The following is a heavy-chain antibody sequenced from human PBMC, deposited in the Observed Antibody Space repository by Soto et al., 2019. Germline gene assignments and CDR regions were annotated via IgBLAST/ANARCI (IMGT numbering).Heavy chain of an antibody. CDR1: GFTFSSYG. CDR3: AKGLRSIAKGVDY. J-gene: IGHJ4*02. CDR2: ISYDGSNK. V-gene: IGHV3-30*18. D-gene: IGHD6-6*01. Sequence: QVQLVESGGGVVQPGRSLRLSCAASGFTFSSYGMHWVRQAPGKGLEWVAVISYDGSNKYYADSVKGRFTISRDNSKNTLYLQMNSLRAEDTAVYYGAKGLRSIAKGVDYWGQGTLVTVSS.